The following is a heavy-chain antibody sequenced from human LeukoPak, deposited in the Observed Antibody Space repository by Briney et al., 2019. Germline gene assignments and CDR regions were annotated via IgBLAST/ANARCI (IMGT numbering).Heavy chain of an antibody. CDR3: ARLGGADYYGTGIADY. V-gene: IGHV4-30-2*01. Sequence: SQTLSLTCAVSGGSISSGGYSWSWIRQPPGKGLEWIGYIYHSGSTYYNPSLKSRVTISVDRSKNQFSLKLSSVTAADTAVYYCARLGGADYYGTGIADYWGQGTLVTVSS. J-gene: IGHJ4*02. CDR1: GGSISSGGYS. CDR2: IYHSGST. D-gene: IGHD3-10*01.